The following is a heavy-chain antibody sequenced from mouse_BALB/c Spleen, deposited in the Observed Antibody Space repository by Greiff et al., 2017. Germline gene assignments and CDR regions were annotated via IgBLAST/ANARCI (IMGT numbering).Heavy chain of an antibody. Sequence: VHLVESGPGLVQPSQSLSITCTVSGFSLTSYGVHWVRQSPGKGLEWLGVIWSGGSTDYNAAFISRLSISKDNSKSQVFFKMNSLQANDTAIYYCARGKGILYAMDYWGQGTSVTVSS. J-gene: IGHJ4*01. CDR2: IWSGGST. CDR1: GFSLTSYG. CDR3: ARGKGILYAMDY. V-gene: IGHV2-2*02.